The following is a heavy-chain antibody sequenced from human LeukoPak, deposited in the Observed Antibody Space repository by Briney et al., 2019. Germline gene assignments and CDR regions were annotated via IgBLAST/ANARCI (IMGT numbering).Heavy chain of an antibody. Sequence: ASVKVSCKASGYTFTSYGISWVRQAPGQGLEWMGWISAYNGNTNYAQKLQGRVTMTTDTSTSTAYMELRSLRSDDTAVYYCARSPMVSGIAAAAPGWFDPWGQGTLVTVSS. J-gene: IGHJ5*02. V-gene: IGHV1-18*01. CDR2: ISAYNGNT. CDR1: GYTFTSYG. CDR3: ARSPMVSGIAAAAPGWFDP. D-gene: IGHD6-13*01.